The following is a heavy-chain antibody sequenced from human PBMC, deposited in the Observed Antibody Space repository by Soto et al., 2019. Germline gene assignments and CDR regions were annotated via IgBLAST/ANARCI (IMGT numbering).Heavy chain of an antibody. CDR2: ISGSGGST. V-gene: IGHV3-23*01. CDR1: GFTFSSYA. CDR3: VKGVRGVIMYYFDY. J-gene: IGHJ4*02. Sequence: GGSLRLSCAASGFTFSSYAMSWVRQAPGKGLEWVSAISGSGGSTYYADSVKGRFTISRDNSKNTLYLQMNSLRAEDTAVYYCVKGVRGVIMYYFDYWGQGTLVTVSS. D-gene: IGHD3-10*01.